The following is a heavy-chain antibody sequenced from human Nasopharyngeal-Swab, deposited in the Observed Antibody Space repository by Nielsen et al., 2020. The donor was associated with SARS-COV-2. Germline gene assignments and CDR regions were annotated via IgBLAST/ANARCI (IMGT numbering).Heavy chain of an antibody. D-gene: IGHD4-17*01. V-gene: IGHV4-59*01. CDR2: IYYSGRT. CDR3: ARGVDYADPFDY. Sequence: SETLSLTCSVSGGSFNGFYWSWIRQPPGKGLEWIGYIYYSGRTKYNPSLKSRVSISVDTSKNQFSLKLTSVIAADTAVYYCARGVDYADPFDYWGQGTLVTVSS. J-gene: IGHJ4*02. CDR1: GGSFNGFY.